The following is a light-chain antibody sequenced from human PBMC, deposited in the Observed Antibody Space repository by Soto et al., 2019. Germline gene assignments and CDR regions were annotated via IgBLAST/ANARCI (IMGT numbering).Light chain of an antibody. Sequence: DIQMTQSPSILSASVGDRVTITCRASQSISSYLNWYQQKPGKAPKLLIYAASSLQSGVPSRFSGSGSGTDFTLTISSLQPEDFATYYCQQSYSTITFGQGTRLEI. CDR2: AAS. CDR1: QSISSY. CDR3: QQSYSTIT. V-gene: IGKV1-39*01. J-gene: IGKJ5*01.